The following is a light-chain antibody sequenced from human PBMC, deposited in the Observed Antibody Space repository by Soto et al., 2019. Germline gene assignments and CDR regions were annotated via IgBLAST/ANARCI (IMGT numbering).Light chain of an antibody. CDR2: RSD. CDR1: SSNIGTNY. Sequence: QSVLTQPPSASGTPGQRVTISCSGSSSNIGTNYVYWYQQLPEMAPKLLIYRSDQRPSGVPDRLSGSKSGTSASLAISGLRSEDEADYYCATWDDTLSGVVFGGGTQLTVL. J-gene: IGLJ2*01. V-gene: IGLV1-47*01. CDR3: ATWDDTLSGVV.